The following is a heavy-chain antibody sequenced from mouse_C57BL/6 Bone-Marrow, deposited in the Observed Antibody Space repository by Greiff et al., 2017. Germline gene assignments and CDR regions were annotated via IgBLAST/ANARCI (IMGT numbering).Heavy chain of an antibody. Sequence: EVKLMESGGGLVKPGGSLKLSCAASGFTFSSYAMSWVRQTPEKRLEWVATISDGGSYTYYPDNVKGRFTISRDNAKNNLYLQMSHLKSEDTAMYYCARRDYSNPFAYWGQGTLVTVSA. CDR2: ISDGGSYT. CDR3: ARRDYSNPFAY. J-gene: IGHJ3*01. CDR1: GFTFSSYA. V-gene: IGHV5-4*03. D-gene: IGHD2-5*01.